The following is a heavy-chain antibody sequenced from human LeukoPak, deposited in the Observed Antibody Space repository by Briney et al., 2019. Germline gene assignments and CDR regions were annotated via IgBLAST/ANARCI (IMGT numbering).Heavy chain of an antibody. J-gene: IGHJ3*02. V-gene: IGHV1-2*02. CDR3: AREIQLWFFHAFDI. CDR1: GYTFTSYY. CDR2: INPSGGST. D-gene: IGHD5-18*01. Sequence: ASVKVSCKASGYTFTSYYMHCVRQAPGQGLEWMGIINPSGGSTNYAQKFQGRVTMTRDTSISTAYMELSRLRSDDTAVYYCAREIQLWFFHAFDIWGQGTMVTVSS.